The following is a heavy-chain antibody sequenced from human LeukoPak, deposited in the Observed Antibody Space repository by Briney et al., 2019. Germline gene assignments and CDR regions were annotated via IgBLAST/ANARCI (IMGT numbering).Heavy chain of an antibody. CDR1: GGSISSSSYY. V-gene: IGHV4-39*01. CDR3: ARHPGYSYGYAYYYYSMDV. Sequence: SETLSLTCTVSGGSISSSSYYWGWIRHPPGKGLEWAGSIYYSGSTFYNPSLKSRVTISVDPSKNQFSLKLSSVTAADTAVYYCARHPGYSYGYAYYYYSMDVWGKGTTVTVSS. CDR2: IYYSGST. D-gene: IGHD5-18*01. J-gene: IGHJ6*03.